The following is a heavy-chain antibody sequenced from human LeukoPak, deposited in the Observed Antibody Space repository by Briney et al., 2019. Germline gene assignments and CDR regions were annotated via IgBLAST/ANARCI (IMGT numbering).Heavy chain of an antibody. J-gene: IGHJ6*03. CDR3: TKGYYYMDV. Sequence: PSETLSLTCAVYGGSFSGYYWSWIRQPPGKGLEWIGSIYYSGSTYYNPSLKSRVTISVDTSNDQFSLKLSSVTAADTAVYYCTKGYYYMDVSGKGTTVTVYS. CDR1: GGSFSGYY. V-gene: IGHV4-34*01. CDR2: IYYSGST.